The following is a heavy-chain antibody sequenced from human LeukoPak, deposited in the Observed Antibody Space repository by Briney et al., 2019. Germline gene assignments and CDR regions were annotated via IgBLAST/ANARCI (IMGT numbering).Heavy chain of an antibody. CDR3: ARGPRIAARRPTFQH. Sequence: PSETLSLTCAVYGGSFSGYYWSWIRQPPGKGLEWIGEINHSGSTNYNPSLKSRVTISVDTSKNQFSLKLSSVTAADTAVYYCARGPRIAARRPTFQHWGQGTLVTVSS. CDR1: GGSFSGYY. CDR2: INHSGST. V-gene: IGHV4-34*01. J-gene: IGHJ1*01. D-gene: IGHD6-6*01.